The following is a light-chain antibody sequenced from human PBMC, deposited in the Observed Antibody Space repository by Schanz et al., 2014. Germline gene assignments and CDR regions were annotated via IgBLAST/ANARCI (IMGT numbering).Light chain of an antibody. Sequence: EIVLTQSPDTLSLSPGERATLSCRASQSVIGSHLAWYQQKPGQAPRLLIYGTSNRATGIPDRFSGSGSGTDFTLTISSLQSEDFAVYYCQQRSNWPSTFGQGTRLDIK. CDR2: GTS. J-gene: IGKJ5*01. CDR3: QQRSNWPST. V-gene: IGKV3D-20*02. CDR1: QSVIGSH.